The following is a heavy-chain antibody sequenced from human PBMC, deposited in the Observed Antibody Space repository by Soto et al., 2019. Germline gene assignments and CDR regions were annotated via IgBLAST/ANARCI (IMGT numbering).Heavy chain of an antibody. CDR1: GFTFSSYA. J-gene: IGHJ6*02. Sequence: HPGGSLRLSCAASGFTFSSYAMSWVRRAPGKGLEWVSAISGSGGSTYYADSVKGRFTISRDNSKNTLYLQMNSLRAEDTAVYYCAKAGAYDSSEEGYYYYGMDVWGQGTTVNVSS. D-gene: IGHD3-22*01. V-gene: IGHV3-23*01. CDR3: AKAGAYDSSEEGYYYYGMDV. CDR2: ISGSGGST.